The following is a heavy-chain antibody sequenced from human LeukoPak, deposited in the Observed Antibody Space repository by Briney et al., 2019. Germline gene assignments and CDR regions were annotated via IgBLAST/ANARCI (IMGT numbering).Heavy chain of an antibody. CDR1: GGSISSSSYY. V-gene: IGHV4-39*01. Sequence: SETLSLTCNVSGGSISSSSYYWGWIRQPPGKGLEWLGNVYCTGTTYYNPSLESRVTISVDTSKNQFSLKLSSVTAADTAVYYCARQRSGPYDILTGYYDYWGQGTLVTVSS. CDR3: ARQRSGPYDILTGYYDY. D-gene: IGHD3-9*01. CDR2: VYCTGTT. J-gene: IGHJ4*02.